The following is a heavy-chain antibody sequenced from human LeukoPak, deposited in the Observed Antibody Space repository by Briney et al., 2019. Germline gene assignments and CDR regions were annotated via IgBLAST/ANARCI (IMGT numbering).Heavy chain of an antibody. Sequence: SETVSLTCPVSGGSFSSDGLRWDWIRQPPGKCLQWIPTIYYSGTAYYHPSLESRVTISVDTSKSQFSLTLNSVTAADTAVYHCARRAPNGRGHHYLDSWGQGTLVTVSS. CDR2: IYYSGTA. D-gene: IGHD2-15*01. CDR3: ARRAPNGRGHHYLDS. V-gene: IGHV4-39*01. CDR1: GGSFSSDGLR. J-gene: IGHJ4*02.